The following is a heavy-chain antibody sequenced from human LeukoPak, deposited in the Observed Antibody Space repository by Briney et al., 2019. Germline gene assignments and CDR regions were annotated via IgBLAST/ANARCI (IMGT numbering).Heavy chain of an antibody. Sequence: SGPTLVNPTQTLTLTCTFSGFSLSTSGVGVGRIRQPPGKALEWLALIYWDGDKRYSPSLKSRLTITKDTSKNQVVLTMTNMDPVDTATYYCARTYYYLSGNYGMDVWGQGTTVTGSS. V-gene: IGHV2-5*02. D-gene: IGHD3-10*01. J-gene: IGHJ6*02. CDR2: IYWDGDK. CDR1: GFSLSTSGVG. CDR3: ARTYYYLSGNYGMDV.